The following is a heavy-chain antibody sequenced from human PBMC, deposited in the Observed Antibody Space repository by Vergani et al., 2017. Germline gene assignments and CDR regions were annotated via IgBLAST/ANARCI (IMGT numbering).Heavy chain of an antibody. V-gene: IGHV5-51*01. CDR3: ARQGTITDNYWYFDL. D-gene: IGHD5-24*01. CDR2: IYPGDSDT. Sequence: EVQLVQSGAEVKTPGESLKISCKGSGYTFTNYWIVWVRQMPGKGLEWMGIIYPGDSDTRYSPSFQGQVTISADKSISTAYLQWSSLKASDTAMYYCARQGTITDNYWYFDLWGRGTLVSVSS. CDR1: GYTFTNYW. J-gene: IGHJ2*01.